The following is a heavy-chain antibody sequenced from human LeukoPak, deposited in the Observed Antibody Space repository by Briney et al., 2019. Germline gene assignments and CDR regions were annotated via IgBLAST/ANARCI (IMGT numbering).Heavy chain of an antibody. CDR2: INAGNGNT. J-gene: IGHJ4*02. Sequence: ASVKVSCKASGYTFTSYAMHWVRQAPGQRLEWMGWINAGNGNTKYSQKFQGRVTMTRDTSTSTVYMELSSLRSEDTAVYYCARSPVWGSYRLDYWGQGTLVTVSS. CDR3: ARSPVWGSYRLDY. V-gene: IGHV1-3*01. CDR1: GYTFTSYA. D-gene: IGHD3-16*02.